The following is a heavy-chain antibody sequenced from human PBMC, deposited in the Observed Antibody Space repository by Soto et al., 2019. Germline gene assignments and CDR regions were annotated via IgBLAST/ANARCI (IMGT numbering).Heavy chain of an antibody. V-gene: IGHV3-30*04. Sequence: QVQLVESGGGVVQPGRSLRLSCAASGFTFPAYVDHWVRHAPGKGLEWVALISSDGSNKYYADSVKGRFIISRDNSKNTLYLQMNSLRPEDTAVYHCARPQESDYGVDVWGQGTTVTVSS. J-gene: IGHJ6*02. D-gene: IGHD3-3*01. CDR2: ISSDGSNK. CDR1: GFTFPAYV. CDR3: ARPQESDYGVDV.